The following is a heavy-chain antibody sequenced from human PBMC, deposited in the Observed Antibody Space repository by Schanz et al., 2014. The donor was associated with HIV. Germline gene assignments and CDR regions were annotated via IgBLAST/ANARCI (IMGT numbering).Heavy chain of an antibody. CDR1: GGSISSDGYY. CDR2: IHHSGDT. J-gene: IGHJ3*02. Sequence: QVQLQESGPGLVKPSQTLSLTCTVSGGSISSDGYYWSWVRQLPGKGLQWIGYIHHSGDTYYDASLRRRVTLSMDTSKNRFSLKMTAVTAADTAVYYCASPAESERGPGDAFDIWGQGTLVTVSS. CDR3: ASPAESERGPGDAFDI. V-gene: IGHV4-31*03. D-gene: IGHD1-1*01.